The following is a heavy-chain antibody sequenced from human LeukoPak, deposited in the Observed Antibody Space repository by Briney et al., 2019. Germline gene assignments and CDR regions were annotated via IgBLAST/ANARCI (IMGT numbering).Heavy chain of an antibody. V-gene: IGHV1-69*13. CDR2: IIPIFGTA. CDR1: GGTFTSYA. Sequence: AGKVSCKSSGGTFTSYAIGWVRQAPGQGLEWMGGIIPIFGTANYAQKVQGRVRITAYEATSTAYMEMGSLRSEAKAVYYCARGRTTVTTLSYYYLRMDVWGQGPTVTVSS. J-gene: IGHJ6*01. D-gene: IGHD4-17*01. CDR3: ARGRTTVTTLSYYYLRMDV.